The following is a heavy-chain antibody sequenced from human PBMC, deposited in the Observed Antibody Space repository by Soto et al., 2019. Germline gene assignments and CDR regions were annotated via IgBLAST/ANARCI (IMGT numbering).Heavy chain of an antibody. V-gene: IGHV3-33*01. CDR2: IWYDGSNK. J-gene: IGHJ6*02. D-gene: IGHD5-18*01. Sequence: QVQLVESGGGVVQPGRSLRLSCAASGFTFSSYGMHWVRQAPGKGLEWVAVIWYDGSNKYYADSVKGRFTISRDNSKNTLYLQMNSLRAEDTAVYYCARGVWIQLWSGGGMDVWGQGTTVTVSS. CDR3: ARGVWIQLWSGGGMDV. CDR1: GFTFSSYG.